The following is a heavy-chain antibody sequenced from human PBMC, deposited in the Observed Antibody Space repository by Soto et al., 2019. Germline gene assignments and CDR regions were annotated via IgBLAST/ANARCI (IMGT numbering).Heavy chain of an antibody. CDR1: GFTVSRNY. CDR3: ARSRGAYGCTNGVCYSGQYFDY. CDR2: IYSGGST. V-gene: IGHV3-53*04. Sequence: PGGSLRLSCAASGFTVSRNYMSWVRQAPGKGLEWVSVIYSGGSTYYADSVKGRFTISRHNSKNTLYLQMNSLRAEDTAVYYCARSRGAYGCTNGVCYSGQYFDYWGQGTLVTVSS. J-gene: IGHJ4*02. D-gene: IGHD2-8*01.